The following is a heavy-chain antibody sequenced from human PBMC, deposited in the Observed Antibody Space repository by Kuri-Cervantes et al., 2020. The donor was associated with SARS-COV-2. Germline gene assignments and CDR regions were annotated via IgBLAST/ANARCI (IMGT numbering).Heavy chain of an antibody. CDR3: ARDSGGSYRDFDY. Sequence: SETLSLTCTVSGGSISSYYWSWIRQPTGKGLEWIGYIYYSGSTNYNPSLKSRITISVDTSKNQFSLKLSSVTAADTAVYYCARDSGGSYRDFDYWGQGTLVTVSS. J-gene: IGHJ4*02. D-gene: IGHD1-26*01. CDR2: IYYSGST. CDR1: GGSISSYY. V-gene: IGHV4-59*01.